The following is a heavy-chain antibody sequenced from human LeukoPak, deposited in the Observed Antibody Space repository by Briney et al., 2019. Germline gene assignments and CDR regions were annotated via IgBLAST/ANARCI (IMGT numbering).Heavy chain of an antibody. J-gene: IGHJ5*02. CDR3: ARALGVGGDASRPFDP. CDR1: GGSISSGGYY. V-gene: IGHV4-31*03. CDR2: IYYSGST. Sequence: PSQTLSLTCTVSGGSISSGGYYWSWIRQHPGTGLEWIGYIYYSGSTNYNPSLKSRVTISVDTSKNQFSLKLSSVTAADTAVYYCARALGVGGDASRPFDPWGQGTLVTVSS. D-gene: IGHD2-21*02.